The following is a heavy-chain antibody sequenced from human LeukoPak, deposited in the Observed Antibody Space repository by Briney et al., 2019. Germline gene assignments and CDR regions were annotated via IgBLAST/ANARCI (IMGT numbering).Heavy chain of an antibody. J-gene: IGHJ5*02. D-gene: IGHD2-2*02. V-gene: IGHV1-8*01. CDR3: ARGLYCSGSDCYMGGNWFDP. CDR2: ISPHSGNT. Sequence: ASVKVSCKAPEYTFTSSDINWVRQATGQGLEWMGWISPHSGNTGYAQKFQGRVTITRNTSISTAYMELSSLRSEDTAVYYCARGLYCSGSDCYMGGNWFDPWGQGTLVTVSS. CDR1: EYTFTSSD.